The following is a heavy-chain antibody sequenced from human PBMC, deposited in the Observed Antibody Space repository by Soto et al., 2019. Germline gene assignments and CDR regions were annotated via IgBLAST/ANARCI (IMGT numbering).Heavy chain of an antibody. CDR1: GGSISSGGYY. CDR2: IYYSGST. V-gene: IGHV4-31*03. J-gene: IGHJ5*02. Sequence: QVQLQESGPGLVKPSQTLSLTCTVSGGSISSGGYYWSWIRQHPGKGLEWIGYIYYSGSTYYNPSLKSRVTISVDTXKNQFSLKLSSVTAADTAVYYCARGYSSGWQPLAWGQGTLVTVSS. CDR3: ARGYSSGWQPLA. D-gene: IGHD6-19*01.